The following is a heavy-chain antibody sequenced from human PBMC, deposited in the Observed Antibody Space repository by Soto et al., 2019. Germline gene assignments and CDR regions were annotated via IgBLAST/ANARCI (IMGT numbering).Heavy chain of an antibody. CDR2: IWYDGSNK. CDR1: GFTFSSYG. CDR3: ARASFGIAAAGIGY. Sequence: VQLVESGGGVVQPGRSLRLSCAASGFTFSSYGMHWVRQAPGKGLEWVAVIWYDGSNKYYADSVKGRFTISRDNSKNTLYLQMNSLRAEDTAVYYCARASFGIAAAGIGYWGQGTLVTVSS. V-gene: IGHV3-33*01. D-gene: IGHD6-13*01. J-gene: IGHJ4*02.